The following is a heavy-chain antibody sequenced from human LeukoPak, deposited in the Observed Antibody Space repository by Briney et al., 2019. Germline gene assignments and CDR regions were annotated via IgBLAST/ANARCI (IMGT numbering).Heavy chain of an antibody. Sequence: GESLKISCKGSGNSFSSYWIGWVRQMPGKGLEWMGIIYPGDSDTRYSPSFQGQVTISADKSISTAYLQWSSLKASDTAMYYCARRRSSTQYTNWFDPWGQGTLVTVSS. CDR3: ARRRSSTQYTNWFDP. J-gene: IGHJ5*02. D-gene: IGHD6-13*01. CDR2: IYPGDSDT. CDR1: GNSFSSYW. V-gene: IGHV5-51*01.